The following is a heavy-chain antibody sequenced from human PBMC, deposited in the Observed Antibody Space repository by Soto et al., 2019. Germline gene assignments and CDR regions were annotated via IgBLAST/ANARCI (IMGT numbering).Heavy chain of an antibody. CDR3: ARHERVVNWFDP. Sequence: SETLSLTCTVSGGSISSSSYYWGWIRQPPGQGLEWIGSIYYSGSTYYNPSLKSRVTISVDTSKNQFSLKLSSVTAADTAVYYCARHERVVNWFDPWGQGTLVTVSS. V-gene: IGHV4-39*01. CDR2: IYYSGST. D-gene: IGHD2-15*01. J-gene: IGHJ5*02. CDR1: GGSISSSSYY.